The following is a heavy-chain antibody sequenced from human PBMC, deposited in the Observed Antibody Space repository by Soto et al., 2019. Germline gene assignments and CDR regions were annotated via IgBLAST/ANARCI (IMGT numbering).Heavy chain of an antibody. Sequence: SETLSLTCTVSGGSVSSGSYYWSWIRQPPGKGLEWMGYIYYSGSTNYNPTLKSRVTISVDTSKSQFSLKLSSVTAAGTAVYYCARDAPYRGSDCGGCWFDPWGQGTLVTVSS. D-gene: IGHD1-26*01. J-gene: IGHJ5*02. CDR2: IYYSGST. CDR1: GGSVSSGSYY. V-gene: IGHV4-61*01. CDR3: ARDAPYRGSDCGGCWFDP.